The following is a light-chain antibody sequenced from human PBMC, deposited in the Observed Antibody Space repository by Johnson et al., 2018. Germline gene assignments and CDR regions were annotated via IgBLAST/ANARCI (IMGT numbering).Light chain of an antibody. J-gene: IGLJ1*01. Sequence: QSVLTQPPSVSAAPGQKVTISCSGSSSNIGNNYVSWYQQLPGTAPKLLIYENNKRPSGIPDRFSGSKSGTSATLVITALQTGDEADYYCGTWDSSLCAGNVFGPGTKVTVL. CDR3: GTWDSSLCAGNV. CDR1: SSNIGNNY. V-gene: IGLV1-51*02. CDR2: ENN.